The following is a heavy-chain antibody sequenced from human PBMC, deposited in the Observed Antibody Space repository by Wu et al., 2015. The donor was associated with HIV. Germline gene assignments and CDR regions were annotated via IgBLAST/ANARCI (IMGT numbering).Heavy chain of an antibody. CDR2: INPNSGGT. D-gene: IGHD6-13*01. CDR1: GGTFSSYA. J-gene: IGHJ6*03. Sequence: QVQLVQSGAEVKKPGSSVKVSCKASGGTFSSYAISWVRQAPGQGLEWMGGINPNSGGTNYAQKFQGRVTMTRDTSISTAYMELSRLRSDDTAVYYCARGGGKAAAGYYYMDVVGTKGPRSPSP. CDR3: ARGGGKAAAGYYYMDV. V-gene: IGHV1-2*02.